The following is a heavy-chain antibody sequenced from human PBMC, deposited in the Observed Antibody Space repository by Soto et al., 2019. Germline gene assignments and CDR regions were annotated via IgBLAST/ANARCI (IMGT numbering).Heavy chain of an antibody. D-gene: IGHD3-3*01. CDR3: ARDGSYYDFWSGYNYTNYYYYGMDV. Sequence: GGSLRLSCAASGFTFSSYGMRWVRQAPGKGLEWVAVIWYDGSNKYYADSVKGRFTISRDNSKNTLYLQMNSLRAEDTAVYYCARDGSYYDFWSGYNYTNYYYYGMDVWAQGTTVTVS. J-gene: IGHJ6*02. V-gene: IGHV3-33*01. CDR2: IWYDGSNK. CDR1: GFTFSSYG.